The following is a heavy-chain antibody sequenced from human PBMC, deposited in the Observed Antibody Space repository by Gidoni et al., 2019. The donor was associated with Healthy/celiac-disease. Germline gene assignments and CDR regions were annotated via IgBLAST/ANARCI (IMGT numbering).Heavy chain of an antibody. D-gene: IGHD6-19*01. CDR1: GFSLTTSGVG. J-gene: IGHJ4*02. V-gene: IGHV2-5*01. CDR3: AHRSGAVAGNTLDY. Sequence: QITLKESGPTLVDPTQALTLTCTFSGFSLTTSGVGVGWIRQPPGKALEWLALIYWNDDKRYSPSLKSRLTITKDTSKNQVVLTMTSMDPVDTATYYCAHRSGAVAGNTLDYWGQGTLVTVSS. CDR2: IYWNDDK.